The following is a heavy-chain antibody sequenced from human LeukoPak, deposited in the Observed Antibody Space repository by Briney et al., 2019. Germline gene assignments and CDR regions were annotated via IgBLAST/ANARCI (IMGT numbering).Heavy chain of an antibody. Sequence: GGSLRLSCAASGFTFSSYGMHWVRQAPGKGLEWVAVISYDGSNKYYADSVKGRFTISRDNSKNTLYLQMNSLRAEDTAVYYCARAGDDYGDKRYFDYWGQGTLVTVSS. CDR2: ISYDGSNK. CDR1: GFTFSSYG. CDR3: ARAGDDYGDKRYFDY. V-gene: IGHV3-30*03. J-gene: IGHJ4*02. D-gene: IGHD4-17*01.